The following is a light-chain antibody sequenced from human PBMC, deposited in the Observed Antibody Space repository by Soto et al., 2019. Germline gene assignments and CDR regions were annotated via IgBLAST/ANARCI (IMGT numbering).Light chain of an antibody. CDR3: QQANSCPWT. CDR1: QDISSW. V-gene: IGKV1-12*01. J-gene: IGKJ1*01. Sequence: DIQMTQSPSSVSASVGDRVTITCRASQDISSWLAWYQQKPGKAPKLLIYAASSLQSGVPSRFSGSGSGTDFTLTINSLQPEDFATYYCQQANSCPWTFGQGTKVEIK. CDR2: AAS.